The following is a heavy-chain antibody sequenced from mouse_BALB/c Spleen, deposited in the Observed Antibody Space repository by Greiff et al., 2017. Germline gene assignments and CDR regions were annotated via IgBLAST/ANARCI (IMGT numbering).Heavy chain of an antibody. Sequence: EVQGVESGGGLVQPGGSLKLSCAASGFDFSRYWMSWVRQAPGKGLEWIGEINPDSSTINYTPSLKDKFIISRDNAKNTLYLQMSKVRSEDTALYYCARQKYGNYGAMDYWGQGTSVTVSS. V-gene: IGHV4-1*02. CDR3: ARQKYGNYGAMDY. CDR1: GFDFSRYW. D-gene: IGHD2-10*02. CDR2: INPDSSTI. J-gene: IGHJ4*01.